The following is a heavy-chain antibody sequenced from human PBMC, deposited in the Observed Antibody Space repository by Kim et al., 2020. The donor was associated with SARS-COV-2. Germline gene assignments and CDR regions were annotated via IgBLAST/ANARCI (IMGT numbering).Heavy chain of an antibody. CDR3: ARTRYCSSTSCSIFDY. CDR2: IYHSGST. CDR1: GGSISSSNW. J-gene: IGHJ4*02. V-gene: IGHV4-4*02. Sequence: SETLSLTCAVSGGSISSSNWWSWVRQPPGKGLGGIGEIYHSGSTNYNPSLKSRVTISVDKSKNQFSLKLSSVTAADTAVYYCARTRYCSSTSCSIFDYWGQGTLVTVSS. D-gene: IGHD2-2*01.